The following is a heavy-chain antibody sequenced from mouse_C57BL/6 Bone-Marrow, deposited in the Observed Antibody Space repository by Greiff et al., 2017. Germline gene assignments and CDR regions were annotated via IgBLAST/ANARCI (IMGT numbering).Heavy chain of an antibody. D-gene: IGHD2-3*01. CDR2: IHPNSGST. J-gene: IGHJ4*01. Sequence: QVQLQQPGAELVKPGASVKLSCKASGYTFTSYWMHWVKQRPGQGLEWIGMIHPNSGSTNYNEKFKSKATLTVDKSSSTAYMELRSLTSEDSAVYYCARGGDGYSYARDYWGQGTSVTVSS. V-gene: IGHV1-64*01. CDR1: GYTFTSYW. CDR3: ARGGDGYSYARDY.